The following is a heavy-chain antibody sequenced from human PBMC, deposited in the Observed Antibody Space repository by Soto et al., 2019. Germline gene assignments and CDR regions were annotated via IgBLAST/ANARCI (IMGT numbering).Heavy chain of an antibody. CDR1: GLTFSSYA. Sequence: EVQLLESGGGLVQPGGSLRLSCAASGLTFSSYAISWVRQAPGKGLEWVSTISGSGDNTYYADSVKGRFTISRDNSKNTPYLQVNSLRAEDTAVYYCATGRGNWGRFDYWGQGTLVTVSS. J-gene: IGHJ4*02. CDR2: ISGSGDNT. V-gene: IGHV3-23*01. D-gene: IGHD7-27*01. CDR3: ATGRGNWGRFDY.